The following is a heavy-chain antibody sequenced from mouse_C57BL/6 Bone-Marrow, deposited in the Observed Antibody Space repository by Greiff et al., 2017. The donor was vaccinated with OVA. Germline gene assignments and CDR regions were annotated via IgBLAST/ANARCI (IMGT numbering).Heavy chain of an antibody. J-gene: IGHJ2*01. CDR1: GYTFTSYW. Sequence: QVQLQQPGAELVMPGASVKLSCKASGYTFTSYWMHWVKQRPGQGLEWIGEIDPSDSYTNYNQKFKGKSTLTVDKSSSTAYMQLSSLTSEDSAVYYCARDYCNLYFDYWGQGTTLTVSS. CDR3: ARDYCNLYFDY. V-gene: IGHV1-69*01. D-gene: IGHD2-1*01. CDR2: IDPSDSYT.